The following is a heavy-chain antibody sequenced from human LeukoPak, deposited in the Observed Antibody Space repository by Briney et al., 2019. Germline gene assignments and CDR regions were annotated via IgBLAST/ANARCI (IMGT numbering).Heavy chain of an antibody. CDR2: IYYSGST. CDR3: ARERLHSGSYPYYFDY. CDR1: GGSISSGGYY. V-gene: IGHV4-31*03. Sequence: SSETLSLTCTVSGGSISSGGYYWSWIRQHPGKGLEWIGYIYYSGSTYYNPSLKSRVTISVDTSKNQFSLKLSSVTAADTAVYYCARERLHSGSYPYYFDYWGQGTLVTVSS. J-gene: IGHJ4*02. D-gene: IGHD1-26*01.